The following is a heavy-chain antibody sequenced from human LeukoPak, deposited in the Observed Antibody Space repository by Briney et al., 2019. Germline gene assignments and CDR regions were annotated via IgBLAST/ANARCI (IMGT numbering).Heavy chain of an antibody. CDR1: GFTFSNAW. J-gene: IGHJ4*02. CDR2: IKSKTDGGTT. CDR3: AKDVNKVTTHFDY. V-gene: IGHV3-15*01. D-gene: IGHD4-17*01. Sequence: GGSLRLFCAASGFTFSNAWMSWVRQAPGKGLEWVGRIKSKTDGGTTDYAAPVKGRFTISRDNSKNTLYLQMNSLRTEDTAVYYCAKDVNKVTTHFDYWGQGALVTVSS.